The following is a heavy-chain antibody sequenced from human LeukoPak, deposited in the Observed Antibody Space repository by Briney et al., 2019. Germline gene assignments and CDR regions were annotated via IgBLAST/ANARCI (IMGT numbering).Heavy chain of an antibody. V-gene: IGHV4-34*01. J-gene: IGHJ4*02. Sequence: SETLSLTCAVYGGSFSGYYWSWIRQPPGKGLEWIGEINHSGSTNYNPSLKSRVTISVDTSKNQFSLKMSSVTAADTAVYYCARRTTVVYNFRNWGQGTLVTVSS. CDR3: ARRTTVVYNFRN. D-gene: IGHD4-23*01. CDR1: GGSFSGYY. CDR2: INHSGST.